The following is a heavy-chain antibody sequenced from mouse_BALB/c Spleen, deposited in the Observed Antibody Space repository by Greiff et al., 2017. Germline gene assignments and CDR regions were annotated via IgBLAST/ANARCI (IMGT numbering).Heavy chain of an antibody. D-gene: IGHD1-1*02. Sequence: EVMLVESGGGLVKPGGSLKLSCAASGFTFSSYAMSWVRQSPEKRLEWVASISSGGSTYYPDSVKGRFTISRDNARNNLYLQMSSLKSEDTAMYYCARAHYGWGQGTLVTVSA. V-gene: IGHV5-6-5*01. CDR3: ARAHYG. CDR1: GFTFSSYA. J-gene: IGHJ3*01. CDR2: ISSGGST.